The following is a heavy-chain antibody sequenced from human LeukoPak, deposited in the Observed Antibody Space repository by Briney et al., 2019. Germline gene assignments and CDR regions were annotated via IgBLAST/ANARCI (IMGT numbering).Heavy chain of an antibody. CDR2: INHSGST. D-gene: IGHD2-2*01. CDR1: GGSINSDSYY. J-gene: IGHJ3*02. V-gene: IGHV4-39*07. CDR3: ARWDQIVVVPAAIRGLYAFDI. Sequence: SETLSLTCSVSGGSINSDSYYWGWIRQPPGKGLEWIGEINHSGSTNYNPSLKSRVTISVDTSKNQFSLKLSSVTAADTAVYYCARWDQIVVVPAAIRGLYAFDIWGQGTMVTVSS.